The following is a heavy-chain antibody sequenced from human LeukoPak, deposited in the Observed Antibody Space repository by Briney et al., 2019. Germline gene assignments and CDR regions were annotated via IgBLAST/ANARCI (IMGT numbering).Heavy chain of an antibody. CDR2: ISDSGGTT. CDR3: ATGSRNLDY. Sequence: GGSLRLSCAASGFTFSSYAMSWVRQAPGKGLEWVSAISDSGGTTHYADSVKGRFTISRDNSKNTLYLQMNSLRAEDTAVYYCATGSRNLDYWGQGTLVTVSS. CDR1: GFTFSSYA. D-gene: IGHD1-26*01. V-gene: IGHV3-23*01. J-gene: IGHJ4*02.